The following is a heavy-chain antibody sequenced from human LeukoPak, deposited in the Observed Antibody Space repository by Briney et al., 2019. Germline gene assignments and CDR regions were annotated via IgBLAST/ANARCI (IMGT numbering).Heavy chain of an antibody. CDR3: ARESLDRAARPVYAFDI. Sequence: PSETLSLTCTVSGGSISSYYWSWIRQPPGKGLEWIGYIYYSGSTNYNPSLKSRVTISVDTSKNQFSLKLSSVTAADTAVYYCARESLDRAARPVYAFDIWGQGTMVTVSS. CDR2: IYYSGST. J-gene: IGHJ3*02. D-gene: IGHD6-6*01. CDR1: GGSISSYY. V-gene: IGHV4-59*01.